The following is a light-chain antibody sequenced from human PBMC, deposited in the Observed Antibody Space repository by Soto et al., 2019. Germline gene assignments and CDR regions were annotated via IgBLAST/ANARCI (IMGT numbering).Light chain of an antibody. V-gene: IGLV2-11*01. J-gene: IGLJ1*01. Sequence: QSVLTQPRSVSGSPGQSVTISCTGTSSDVGGYNYVSWYQQYPGKAPKLMIYDVTKRPSGVPDRFSGSKSGNTASLSISGIQAEDEADYYCCSYAGTYIGYVFGSGTKVTV. CDR3: CSYAGTYIGYV. CDR2: DVT. CDR1: SSDVGGYNY.